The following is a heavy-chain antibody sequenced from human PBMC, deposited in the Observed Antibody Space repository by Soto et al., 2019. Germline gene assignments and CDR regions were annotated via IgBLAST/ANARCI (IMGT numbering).Heavy chain of an antibody. V-gene: IGHV3-30*18. CDR1: GFTFSSYG. J-gene: IGHJ6*02. D-gene: IGHD3-9*01. CDR2: TSYDGSNK. CDR3: AKEGSDYDILTGSGYYGMDV. Sequence: GGSLRLSCAASGFTFSSYGMHWVRQAPGKGLEWVAVTSYDGSNKYYADYVKGRFTISRDNSKNTLYLQMNSLRAEDTAVYYCAKEGSDYDILTGSGYYGMDVWGQGTTVTVSS.